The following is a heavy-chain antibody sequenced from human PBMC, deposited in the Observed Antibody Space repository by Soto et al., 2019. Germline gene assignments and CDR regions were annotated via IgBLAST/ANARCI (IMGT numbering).Heavy chain of an antibody. CDR2: IYPGDSDT. CDR3: ARRGYNWNDRCWWFDP. J-gene: IGHJ5*02. Sequence: PGESLKISCKGSGYSFTSYWIGWVRQMPGKGLEWMGIIYPGDSDTRYSPSFQGQVTISADKSISTAYLQWSSLKASDTAMYYCARRGYNWNDRCWWFDPWGEGTLVTVSS. D-gene: IGHD1-1*01. V-gene: IGHV5-51*01. CDR1: GYSFTSYW.